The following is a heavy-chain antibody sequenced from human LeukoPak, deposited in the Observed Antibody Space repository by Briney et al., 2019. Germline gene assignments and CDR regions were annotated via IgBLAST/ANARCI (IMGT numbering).Heavy chain of an antibody. CDR1: GFTFSSYA. Sequence: QAGGSLRLSCAASGFTFSSYAMHWVRQAPGKGLEWVAVISYDGSNKYYADSVKGRFTISRDNSKNTLYPQMNSLRAEDTAVYYCARAIAVAGFDYWGQGTLVTVSS. D-gene: IGHD6-19*01. CDR2: ISYDGSNK. CDR3: ARAIAVAGFDY. V-gene: IGHV3-30*04. J-gene: IGHJ4*02.